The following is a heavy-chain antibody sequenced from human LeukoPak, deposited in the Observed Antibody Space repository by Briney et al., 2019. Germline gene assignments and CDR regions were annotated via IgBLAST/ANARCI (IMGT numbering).Heavy chain of an antibody. Sequence: SETLSLTCTVSGGSMSSYYWSWIRQPAGKGLEWIGRIYTSGSTNYNPSLKSRVTMSVDTSKNQFSLKLSSVTAADTAVYYCARDQYSSGWYAAFDIWGQGTMVTVSS. J-gene: IGHJ3*02. CDR2: IYTSGST. D-gene: IGHD6-19*01. V-gene: IGHV4-4*07. CDR3: ARDQYSSGWYAAFDI. CDR1: GGSMSSYY.